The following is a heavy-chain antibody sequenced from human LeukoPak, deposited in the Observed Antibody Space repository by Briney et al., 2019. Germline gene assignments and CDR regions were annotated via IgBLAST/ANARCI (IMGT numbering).Heavy chain of an antibody. D-gene: IGHD4-17*01. J-gene: IGHJ4*02. Sequence: GGSLRLSCAASGFTFSDYAISWVRQALGKGLKWVSVISGSGGSTYNVDPVKGRFTISRDNSKNTLYLQMNSLRAEDTAVYYCAKSVESAVTTNPYFDYWGQGILVTVSS. CDR1: GFTFSDYA. V-gene: IGHV3-23*01. CDR2: ISGSGGST. CDR3: AKSVESAVTTNPYFDY.